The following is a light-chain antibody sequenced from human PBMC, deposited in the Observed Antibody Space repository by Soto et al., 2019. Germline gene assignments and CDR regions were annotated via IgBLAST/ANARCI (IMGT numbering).Light chain of an antibody. Sequence: EIVLTQSPGTLSLSPGERATLSCRATQSITTTFLAWYQHKPGQAPRVLIYGASRRATGIPDRFSGSGSGTDFTLTISRLEPEDFAVYYGQQYESSWTFGQGTKVDMK. CDR2: GAS. J-gene: IGKJ1*01. CDR3: QQYESSWT. CDR1: QSITTTF. V-gene: IGKV3-20*01.